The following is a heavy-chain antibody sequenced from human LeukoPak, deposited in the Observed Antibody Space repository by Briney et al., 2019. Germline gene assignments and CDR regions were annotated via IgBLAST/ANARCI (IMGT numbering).Heavy chain of an antibody. Sequence: HRASVKVSCKASGYTFTSYGISWVRQAPGQGLEWMGWISAYNGNTNYAQKFQGRVTITADESTSTAYMELSSLRSEDTAVYYCAVGVVPAAMHDPRASPDYYYYYGMDVWGQGTTVTVSS. D-gene: IGHD2-2*01. CDR2: ISAYNGNT. J-gene: IGHJ6*02. CDR1: GYTFTSYG. CDR3: AVGVVPAAMHDPRASPDYYYYYGMDV. V-gene: IGHV1-18*01.